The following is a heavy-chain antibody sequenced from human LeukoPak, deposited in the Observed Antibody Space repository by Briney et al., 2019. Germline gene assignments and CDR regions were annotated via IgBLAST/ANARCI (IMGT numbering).Heavy chain of an antibody. J-gene: IGHJ4*02. CDR3: AKGQTPYY. CDR1: GFTFSSYT. Sequence: GGSLRLSCAASGFTFSSYTMTWVRQAPGEGLEWVSGISGSGDTTYYADSVKGRFTISRDNSKNTLYLQMNSLRAEDTAVYFCAKGQTPYYWGQGTLVTVSS. CDR2: ISGSGDTT. V-gene: IGHV3-23*01.